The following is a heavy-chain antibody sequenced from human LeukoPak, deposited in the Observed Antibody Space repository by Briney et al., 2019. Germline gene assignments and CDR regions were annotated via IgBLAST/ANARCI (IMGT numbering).Heavy chain of an antibody. CDR3: ARASYYYGPY. J-gene: IGHJ4*02. CDR2: ISSSSSTI. CDR1: GFTFSSYS. V-gene: IGHV3-48*04. D-gene: IGHD3-10*01. Sequence: GGSLRLSCAASGFTFSSYSMNWVRQAPGKGLEWVSYISSSSSTIYHADSVKGRFTISRDNAKNSLYLQMNSLRAEDTAVYYCARASYYYGPYWGQGTLVTVSS.